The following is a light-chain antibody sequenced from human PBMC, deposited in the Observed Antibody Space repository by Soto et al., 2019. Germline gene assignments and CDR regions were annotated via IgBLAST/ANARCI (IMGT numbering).Light chain of an antibody. V-gene: IGKV1-39*01. CDR1: HSISYN. CDR3: QQSSSIPYT. J-gene: IGKJ2*01. CDR2: AAS. Sequence: EIQMTQSRASLSASVGDRVTISCRSRHSISYNLNWYQHKPGKAPKLLIYAASTLPSGVPSRFSGSGSGTDFTLTVSSLQPEDSATYYCQQSSSIPYTFGQGTKLEIK.